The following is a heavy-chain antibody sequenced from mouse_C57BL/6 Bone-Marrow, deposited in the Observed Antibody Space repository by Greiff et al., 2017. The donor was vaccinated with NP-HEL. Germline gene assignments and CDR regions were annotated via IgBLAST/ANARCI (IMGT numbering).Heavy chain of an antibody. V-gene: IGHV1-80*01. CDR3: ARGAY. CDR2: IHPGDGDT. J-gene: IGHJ3*01. CDR1: GYAFSSYW. Sequence: QVHVKQSGAELVKPGASVKISCKASGYAFSSYWMNWVKQRPGKGLEWIGQIHPGDGDTNYNGKFKVKASLTADKSSSPANMQLSSLTSEDSSVYFCARGAYWGQGTLITVSA.